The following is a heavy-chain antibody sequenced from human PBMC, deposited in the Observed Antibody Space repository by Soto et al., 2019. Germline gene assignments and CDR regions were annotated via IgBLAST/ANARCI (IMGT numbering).Heavy chain of an antibody. V-gene: IGHV4-4*07. D-gene: IGHD1-1*01. CDR1: GASISGFY. CDR2: IYATGTT. J-gene: IGHJ5*02. CDR3: VRDGTKTLRDWFDP. Sequence: LSLTCTVSGASISGFYWSWIRKSAGKGLEWIGRIYATGTTDYNPSLKSRVMMSVDTSKKQFSLKLRSVTAADTAIYYCVRDGTKTLRDWFDPWGQGISVTVSS.